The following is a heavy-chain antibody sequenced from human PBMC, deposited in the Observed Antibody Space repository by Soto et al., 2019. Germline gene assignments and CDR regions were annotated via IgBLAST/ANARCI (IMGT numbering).Heavy chain of an antibody. V-gene: IGHV1-69*01. Sequence: QVQLVQSGAELRKPGSSVKVSCKASGGTFSSYAISWVRQAPGQGLEWMGGIIPIFGTANYAQKFQGRVTITADESTSTAYMELSSLRSENTAVSYCARWNLYCSGGSCYPHGMDVWGQVTTVTVSS. D-gene: IGHD2-15*01. CDR3: ARWNLYCSGGSCYPHGMDV. CDR1: GGTFSSYA. J-gene: IGHJ6*02. CDR2: IIPIFGTA.